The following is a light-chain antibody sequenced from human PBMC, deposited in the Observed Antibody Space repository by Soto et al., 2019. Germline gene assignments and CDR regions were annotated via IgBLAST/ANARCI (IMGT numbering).Light chain of an antibody. CDR2: SAS. CDR1: QSVSSSH. J-gene: IGKJ1*01. CDR3: QRYGG. V-gene: IGKV3-20*01. Sequence: EVVLTHSAGTLSLSTGERATLSCRASQSVSSSHLAWYQQKPGQAPRLLIYSASSRATGIPDRFSGSGSGTDFTLTISRLEPEDFAVYSCQRYGGFGQGSKVDIK.